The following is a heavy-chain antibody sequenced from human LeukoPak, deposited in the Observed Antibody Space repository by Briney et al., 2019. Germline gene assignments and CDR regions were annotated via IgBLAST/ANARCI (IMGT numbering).Heavy chain of an antibody. CDR3: ARLGGNPGYYYGSGSYCFDY. CDR1: GGSFSGYY. D-gene: IGHD3-10*01. V-gene: IGHV4-34*01. J-gene: IGHJ4*02. CDR2: INHSGST. Sequence: SETLSLTCAVYGGSFSGYYWSWIRQPPGKGLEWIGEINHSGSTNYNPSLKSRVTISLDTSKNQFSLKLSSVTAADTAVYYCARLGGNPGYYYGSGSYCFDYWGQGTLVTVSS.